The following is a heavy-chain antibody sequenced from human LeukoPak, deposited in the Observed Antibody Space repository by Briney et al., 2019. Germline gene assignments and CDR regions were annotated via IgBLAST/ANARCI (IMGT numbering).Heavy chain of an antibody. CDR1: GFTFSDYY. J-gene: IGHJ4*02. Sequence: GGSLRLSCAASGFTFSDYYMSWIRQAPGKGLEWVSYISSSGSTIYYADSVKGRFTISRDNSMNTLYLQMNSLRAEDTAVYYCARDPVDYYDSSGYYNFDYWGQGTLVTVSS. CDR3: ARDPVDYYDSSGYYNFDY. D-gene: IGHD3-22*01. V-gene: IGHV3-11*04. CDR2: ISSSGSTI.